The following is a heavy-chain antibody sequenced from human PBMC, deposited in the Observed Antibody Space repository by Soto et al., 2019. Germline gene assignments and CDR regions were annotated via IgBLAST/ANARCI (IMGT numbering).Heavy chain of an antibody. CDR1: GFTFSSYS. V-gene: IGHV3-48*02. J-gene: IGHJ6*02. Sequence: QPGGSLRLSCAASGFTFSSYSMNWVRQAPGKGLEWVSYISSSSSTIYYADSVKGRFTISRDNAKNSLYLQMNSLRDEDTAVYYCARDHSSSPAGDYYYGMDVWGQGTTVTVSS. CDR2: ISSSSSTI. D-gene: IGHD6-6*01. CDR3: ARDHSSSPAGDYYYGMDV.